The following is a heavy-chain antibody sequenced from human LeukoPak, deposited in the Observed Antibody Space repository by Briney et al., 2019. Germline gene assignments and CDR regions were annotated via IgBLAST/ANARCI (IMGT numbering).Heavy chain of an antibody. D-gene: IGHD6-13*01. CDR2: IYTSGIT. Sequence: SETLSVTCTVSGGSISSYYWSWIRQPAGKGLEWIGRIYTSGITNYNPSLKSRVTTSLDTSKNQFSLKLHSVTAADTAVYYCARSAVAGTVGYYYYYMDVWDKGTAVTLFS. CDR1: GGSISSYY. CDR3: ARSAVAGTVGYYYYYMDV. J-gene: IGHJ6*03. V-gene: IGHV4-4*07.